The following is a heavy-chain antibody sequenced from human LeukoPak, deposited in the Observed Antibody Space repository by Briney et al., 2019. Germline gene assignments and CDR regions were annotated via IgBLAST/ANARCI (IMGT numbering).Heavy chain of an antibody. Sequence: ASVKVSCKASGGTFSSYAISWVRQAPGQGLEWMGGIIPIFGTANYAQKFQGRVTITADESTSTAYMELSSLRSEDTAVYYCARGLHRTYYYDSSGWFDYWGQGTLVTVSS. D-gene: IGHD3-22*01. V-gene: IGHV1-69*01. CDR1: GGTFSSYA. J-gene: IGHJ4*02. CDR2: IIPIFGTA. CDR3: ARGLHRTYYYDSSGWFDY.